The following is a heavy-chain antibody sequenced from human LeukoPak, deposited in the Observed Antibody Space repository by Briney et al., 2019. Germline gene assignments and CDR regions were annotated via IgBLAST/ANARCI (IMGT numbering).Heavy chain of an antibody. J-gene: IGHJ4*02. V-gene: IGHV3-30*02. Sequence: PGRSLRLSCAASGFTFSGYGMHWVRQAPGKGLEWVSFIRYDGINKYYADSVKGRFTISRDNSKNTVHLQMNSLRVEDTAVYYCAKASADGDPAVDYWGQGTLVTVSS. CDR3: AKASADGDPAVDY. CDR1: GFTFSGYG. D-gene: IGHD1-26*01. CDR2: IRYDGINK.